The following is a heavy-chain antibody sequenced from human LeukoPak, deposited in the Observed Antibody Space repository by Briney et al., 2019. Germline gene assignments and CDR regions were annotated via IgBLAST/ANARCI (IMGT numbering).Heavy chain of an antibody. CDR1: GGSISSYY. Sequence: SETLSLTCTVSGGSISSYYWSWIRQPPGKGLEWIGYIYYTGSTNYNPSLKSRVTISVDTSKNQFSLKLSSVTAADTAVYYCARESREAASGTYWYFDLWGRGTLVTVSS. J-gene: IGHJ2*01. CDR2: IYYTGST. V-gene: IGHV4-59*01. D-gene: IGHD6-13*01. CDR3: ARESREAASGTYWYFDL.